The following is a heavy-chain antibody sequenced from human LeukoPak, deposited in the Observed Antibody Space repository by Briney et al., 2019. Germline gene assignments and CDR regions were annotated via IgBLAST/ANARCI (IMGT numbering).Heavy chain of an antibody. CDR1: GLTFSRYA. V-gene: IGHV3-23*01. Sequence: GGSLRLSCAASGLTFSRYAMTWLRQAPGKGLEWVSIISGSGGSTNYADSVKGRFTISRDNSKNTLYLQMNSLRAEDTAVYYCAKPYYGSGSYYGFNYYAFDYWGQGTLVTVSS. CDR3: AKPYYGSGSYYGFNYYAFDY. D-gene: IGHD3-10*01. CDR2: ISGSGGST. J-gene: IGHJ4*02.